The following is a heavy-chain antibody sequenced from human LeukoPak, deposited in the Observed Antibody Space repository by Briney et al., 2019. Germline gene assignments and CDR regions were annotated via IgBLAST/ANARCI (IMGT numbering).Heavy chain of an antibody. CDR3: ARGVWSGSSWGLYNWLDP. Sequence: SETLSLTCTVSGVSISSYYWSWVRQPPGKGLEWIGYIYYSGSTNYNPSLKSRVTMSVDTSTNQFSLKLISVTAADTAVYFCARGVWSGSSWGLYNWLDPWGQGTLVTVSS. CDR1: GVSISSYY. V-gene: IGHV4-59*12. D-gene: IGHD3-3*01. J-gene: IGHJ5*02. CDR2: IYYSGST.